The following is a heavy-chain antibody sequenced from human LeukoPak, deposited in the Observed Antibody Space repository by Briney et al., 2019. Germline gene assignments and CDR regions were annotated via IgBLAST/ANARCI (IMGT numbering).Heavy chain of an antibody. CDR3: AKDGPYYDSSGYYGRPGFDY. CDR1: GFTFSSYD. D-gene: IGHD3-22*01. V-gene: IGHV3-23*01. J-gene: IGHJ4*02. CDR2: NSGSFGST. Sequence: PGGPLRLLCAASGFTFSSYDMSWVRQARGKGLECVSANSGSFGSTYYPDSVKGRFTISRDNSKNTLYLQMNSLRAEDTAVCYCAKDGPYYDSSGYYGRPGFDYWGQGTLVTVSS.